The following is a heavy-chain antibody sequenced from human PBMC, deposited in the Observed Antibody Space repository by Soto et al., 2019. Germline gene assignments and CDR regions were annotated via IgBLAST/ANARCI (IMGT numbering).Heavy chain of an antibody. CDR3: AHTIADQSLRYYFDY. V-gene: IGHV2-5*01. CDR1: GFSLSTSEVG. D-gene: IGHD6-13*01. J-gene: IGHJ4*02. CDR2: IYWNADN. Sequence: QITLKESCPTLVKPTQTLTLTCTFSGFSLSTSEVGVGWIRQPPGKALEWLALIYWNADNRYSPSLKGRLTLTKDTSKNQVVLTMTNTHPADTATYYFAHTIADQSLRYYFDYWGQGTLGTVSS.